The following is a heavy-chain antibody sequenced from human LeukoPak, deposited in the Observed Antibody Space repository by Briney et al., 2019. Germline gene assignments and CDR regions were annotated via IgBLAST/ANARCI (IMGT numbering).Heavy chain of an antibody. CDR1: GGSISSSSYY. J-gene: IGHJ5*02. CDR2: IYYSGST. V-gene: IGHV4-39*07. CDR3: ARGAAATFDP. D-gene: IGHD2-15*01. Sequence: PSETLSLTCTVSGGSISSSSYYWGWIRQPPGKGLEWIGSIYYSGSTYYNPSLKSRVTISVDTSKNQFSLKLSSVTAADTAVYYCARGAAATFDPWGQGTLVTVSS.